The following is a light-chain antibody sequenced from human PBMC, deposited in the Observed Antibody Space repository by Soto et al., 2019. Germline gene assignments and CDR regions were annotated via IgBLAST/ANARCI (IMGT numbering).Light chain of an antibody. CDR1: QSISSY. CDR3: QQSYSTPYT. J-gene: IGKJ2*01. V-gene: IGKV1-39*01. CDR2: AAS. Sequence: DIQMTQSPSSLSASVGDRVTITCRASQSISSYLNWYQQKPGKAPKLLIYAASSLQSGVPSRFSGRGSGTDFTLTISSLQPADFATYYCQQSYSTPYTFGQGTKLEIK.